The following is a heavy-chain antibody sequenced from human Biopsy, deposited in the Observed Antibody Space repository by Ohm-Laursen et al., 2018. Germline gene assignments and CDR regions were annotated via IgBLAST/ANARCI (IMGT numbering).Heavy chain of an antibody. D-gene: IGHD3-3*01. CDR1: GDAFLGYY. CDR2: IYPNSGDT. Sequence: SVKVSCNAFGDAFLGYYLHWVRQAPGQGLEWMGSIYPNSGDTDFAQKFQGRVSMTRDTSVSTAYLELSSLRSDDTAIYYCARDLLEWSLPSWGQGTLVAVSS. CDR3: ARDLLEWSLPS. J-gene: IGHJ4*02. V-gene: IGHV1-2*02.